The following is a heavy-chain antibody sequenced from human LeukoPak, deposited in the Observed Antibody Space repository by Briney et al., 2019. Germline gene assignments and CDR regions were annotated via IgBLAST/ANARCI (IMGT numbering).Heavy chain of an antibody. Sequence: ASVKVSCKASGYTFTGYYMHWVRQAPGQGLEWMGWINPNSGGTNYAQKFQGRVTMIRDTSISTAYMELSRLRSDDTAVYYCAMPDYGGKGETYYFDYWGQGTLVTVSS. CDR2: INPNSGGT. CDR1: GYTFTGYY. V-gene: IGHV1-2*02. J-gene: IGHJ4*02. D-gene: IGHD4-23*01. CDR3: AMPDYGGKGETYYFDY.